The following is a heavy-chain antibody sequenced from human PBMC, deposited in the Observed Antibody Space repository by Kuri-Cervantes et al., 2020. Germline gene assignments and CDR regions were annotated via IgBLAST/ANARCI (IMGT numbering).Heavy chain of an antibody. V-gene: IGHV4-34*09. D-gene: IGHD6-13*01. Sequence: LRLSCAVYGGSFSGYYWSWIRQPPEKGLEWIGYIYYTGTTYYNLSLRSRVVLSVDTSRNQFSLRLSSVTAADTALYYCARDRAAAGREGLGYWGQGTLVTVSS. CDR1: GGSFSGYY. J-gene: IGHJ4*02. CDR3: ARDRAAAGREGLGY. CDR2: IYYTGTT.